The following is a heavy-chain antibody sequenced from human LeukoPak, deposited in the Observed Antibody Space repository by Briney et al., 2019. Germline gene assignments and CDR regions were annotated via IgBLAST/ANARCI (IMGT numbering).Heavy chain of an antibody. D-gene: IGHD3-10*01. CDR3: ARDTPMVRGAYYYYYYMDV. J-gene: IGHJ6*03. V-gene: IGHV1-18*01. Sequence: ASVKVSCKASGYTFTTYGISWVRQAPGQGLEWMGWISAYNGNTNYAQKLQGRVTMTTDTSTSTAYMELSRLRSDDTAVYYCARDTPMVRGAYYYYYYMDVWGKGTTVTISS. CDR2: ISAYNGNT. CDR1: GYTFTTYG.